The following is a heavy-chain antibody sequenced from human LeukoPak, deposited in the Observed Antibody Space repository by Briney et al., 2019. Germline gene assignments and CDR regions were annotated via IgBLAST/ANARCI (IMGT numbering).Heavy chain of an antibody. V-gene: IGHV1-8*01. CDR2: MNPNSGNT. D-gene: IGHD4-23*01. J-gene: IGHJ6*02. CDR1: GYTFTSYD. CDR3: ARGYGGLYYYYGMDV. Sequence: ASVKVSCKASGYTFTSYDINWVRQATGQGLEWMGWMNPNSGNTGYAQKFQGRVTMTRNTSISTAYMELSSLSSEDTAVYYCARGYGGLYYYYGMDVWGQGTTVTVSS.